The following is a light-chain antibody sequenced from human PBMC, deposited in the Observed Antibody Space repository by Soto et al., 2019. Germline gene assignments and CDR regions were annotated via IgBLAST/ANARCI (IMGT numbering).Light chain of an antibody. CDR1: QSVSSSF. CDR2: GAS. J-gene: IGKJ1*01. V-gene: IGKV3D-20*02. Sequence: EIVLTQSPGTLSLSPGERATLSCRASQSVSSSFLAWYQQKPGQAPRLLIYGASSRATGIPDRFSGSGSGTDLTLTISRLEPEDFAAYFCQQRSSWPTGTFGQGTQVDIK. CDR3: QQRSSWPTGT.